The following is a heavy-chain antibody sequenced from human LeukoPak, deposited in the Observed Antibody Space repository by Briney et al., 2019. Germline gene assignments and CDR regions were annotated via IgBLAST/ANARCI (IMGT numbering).Heavy chain of an antibody. CDR1: GFTVSSNY. Sequence: SGGSLRLSFAASGFTVSSNYMSWVRQAPGKGLEWVSVIYSGGSTYYADSVKGRFTISRDNSKNTLYLQMNSLRAEDTAVYYCARILEGNPGYWGQGTLVTVSS. CDR2: IYSGGST. J-gene: IGHJ4*02. V-gene: IGHV3-66*01. CDR3: ARILEGNPGY. D-gene: IGHD1-14*01.